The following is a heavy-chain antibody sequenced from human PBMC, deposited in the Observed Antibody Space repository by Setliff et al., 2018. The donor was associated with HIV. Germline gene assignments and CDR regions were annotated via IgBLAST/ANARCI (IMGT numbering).Heavy chain of an antibody. V-gene: IGHV3-23*01. CDR2: ISGSGGST. CDR1: GFTFSSYA. CDR3: VRGLGSPTYYFDY. D-gene: IGHD3-9*01. Sequence: GGSLRLSCAASGFTFSSYAMSWVRQAPGWGLEWVSAISGSGGSTYYADSVKGRFTISRDNSKNTLYLQMNSLRAEDTAVYYCVRGLGSPTYYFDYWGQGTLVTVSS. J-gene: IGHJ4*02.